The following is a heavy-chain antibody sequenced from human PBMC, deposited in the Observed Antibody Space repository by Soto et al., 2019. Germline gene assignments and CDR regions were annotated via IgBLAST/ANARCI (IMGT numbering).Heavy chain of an antibody. D-gene: IGHD2-2*01. CDR2: IYCTGSS. J-gene: IGHJ4*02. Sequence: GSLRLSCAASGFTVSSNYMSWFRQPPGKGLEWIGYIYCTGSSNYTPSLKSRVTMSVDTSKNQLSLKLTSVTAADTALYFCARHGSTSVPFDSWGQGTLVTVSS. V-gene: IGHV4-59*08. CDR3: ARHGSTSVPFDS. CDR1: GFTVSSNY.